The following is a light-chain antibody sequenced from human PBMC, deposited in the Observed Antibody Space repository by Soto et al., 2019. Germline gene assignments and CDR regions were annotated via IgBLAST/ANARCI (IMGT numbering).Light chain of an antibody. Sequence: QSVLTQPPSLSGAPGQRVTISCTGSSSNIGAGYDVHWYQQLPGTAPKLLIYGNSNRPSGVPDRFSGSKSGTSASLAITGLQAEDEADYYCQCCERNLSCSYVFGIRTELTVL. CDR2: GNS. CDR1: SSNIGAGYD. J-gene: IGLJ6*01. V-gene: IGLV1-40*01. CDR3: QCCERNLSCSYV.